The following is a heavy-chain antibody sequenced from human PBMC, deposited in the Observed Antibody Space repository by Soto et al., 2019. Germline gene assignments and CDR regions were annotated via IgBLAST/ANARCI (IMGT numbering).Heavy chain of an antibody. CDR1: GFTFSSYW. D-gene: IGHD6-19*01. Sequence: EVQLVESGGGLVQPGGSLRLSCAASGFTFSSYWLHWVRQAPGKGLVWLSRINSDGSSTNYADSVKGRFTISRDNAKSTLYLQLNSVRAEDTAVYYCARKEAVAGFGYWGQGTLVTVSS. J-gene: IGHJ4*02. CDR2: INSDGSST. CDR3: ARKEAVAGFGY. V-gene: IGHV3-74*01.